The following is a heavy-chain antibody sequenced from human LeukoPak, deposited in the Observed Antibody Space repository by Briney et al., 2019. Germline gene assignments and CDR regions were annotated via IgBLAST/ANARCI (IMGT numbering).Heavy chain of an antibody. V-gene: IGHV4-59*08. CDR2: IYDSGST. J-gene: IGHJ4*02. CDR3: ARHRSSTSWYYY. CDR1: GGSISSYY. Sequence: SETLSLTCTVSGGSISSYYWSWIRQPPGKGLEWIGNIYDSGSTNYNPSLKSRVTISVDTSKNQFSLKLSSVTAAGTAVYYCARHRSSTSWYYYWGQGTLVTVSS. D-gene: IGHD2-2*01.